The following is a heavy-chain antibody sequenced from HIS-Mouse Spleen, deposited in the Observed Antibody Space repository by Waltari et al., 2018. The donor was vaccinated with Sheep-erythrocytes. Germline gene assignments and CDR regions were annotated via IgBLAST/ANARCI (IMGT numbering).Heavy chain of an antibody. Sequence: QLQLQESGPGLVKPSETLSLTCTVSGGSISSSSYYWGWIRQPPGKGLDWIGSIYYSGSTYSNPSLKSRVTISVDTSKNQLSLKLSSVTAADTAVYYCARDRPYYGSGSYYDAFDIWGQGTMVTVSS. CDR1: GGSISSSSYY. CDR2: IYYSGST. J-gene: IGHJ3*02. V-gene: IGHV4-39*07. D-gene: IGHD3-10*01. CDR3: ARDRPYYGSGSYYDAFDI.